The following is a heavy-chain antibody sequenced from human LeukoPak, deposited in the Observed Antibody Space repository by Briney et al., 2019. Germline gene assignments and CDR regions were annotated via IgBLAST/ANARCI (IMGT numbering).Heavy chain of an antibody. Sequence: SVTVTFMSTGCTFSWYPIGWLRQAPGQGLEWMGGIIPIFGRANYAQEFQGRVTITADESTSTAYMELSSLRSEDTAVYYCARVEGYSYGSTFWSEGTLVTVSS. V-gene: IGHV1-69*13. D-gene: IGHD5-18*01. CDR3: ARVEGYSYGSTF. CDR1: GCTFSWYP. CDR2: IIPIFGRA. J-gene: IGHJ4*02.